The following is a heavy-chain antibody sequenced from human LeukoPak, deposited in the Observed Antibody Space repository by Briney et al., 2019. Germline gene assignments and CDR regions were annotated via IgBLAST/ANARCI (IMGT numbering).Heavy chain of an antibody. D-gene: IGHD4-23*01. V-gene: IGHV1-8*01. CDR3: ARVATVVTPDWFDP. Sequence: ASVKVSCKASGYTFTSYDINWVRQATGQGLEWMGWMNPNSGNTGYAQKFQGRVTMTRNTSISTAYMELSSLRSEDTAVYYCARVATVVTPDWFDPWGQGTLVTVSS. CDR1: GYTFTSYD. J-gene: IGHJ5*02. CDR2: MNPNSGNT.